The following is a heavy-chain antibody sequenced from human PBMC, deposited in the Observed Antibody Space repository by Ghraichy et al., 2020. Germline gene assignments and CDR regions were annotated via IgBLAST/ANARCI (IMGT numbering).Heavy chain of an antibody. J-gene: IGHJ5*02. D-gene: IGHD3-3*01. V-gene: IGHV4-59*01. CDR2: IYYSGNT. Sequence: SETLSLTCTVSGGSISSYYWGWIRQPPGKGLEWIGYIYYSGNTNYNPSLKSRVTISVDTSKNQFSLKLSSVTAAHTAVYYCARVITISRFDPWGQGTLVTVSS. CDR3: ARVITISRFDP. CDR1: GGSISSYY.